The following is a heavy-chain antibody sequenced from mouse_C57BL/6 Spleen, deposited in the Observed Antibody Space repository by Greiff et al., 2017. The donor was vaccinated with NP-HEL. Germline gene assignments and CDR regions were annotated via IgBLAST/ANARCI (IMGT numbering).Heavy chain of an antibody. CDR1: GYAFSSYW. J-gene: IGHJ4*01. Sequence: VQLQQSGASVKISCKASGYAFSSYWMNWVKQRPGKGLEWIGQIYPGDGDTNYNGKFKGKATLTADKSSSTAYMQLSSLTSEDSAVYFCARWYYGSSLYYYAMDYCGQGTSVTVSS. CDR3: ARWYYGSSLYYYAMDY. D-gene: IGHD1-1*01. CDR2: IYPGDGDT. V-gene: IGHV1-80*01.